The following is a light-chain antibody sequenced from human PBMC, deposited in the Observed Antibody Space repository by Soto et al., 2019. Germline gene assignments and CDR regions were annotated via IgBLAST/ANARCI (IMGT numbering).Light chain of an antibody. CDR1: QSVSSSY. CDR3: QQYGSSSWT. Sequence: EIVLTQSPGTLSLSPGERATLSCRASQSVSSSYLAWYQQKPGQAPRLPIYGASSRATGIPDRFSGSGSGTDFTLTISRLEPEDFAVYYCQQYGSSSWTFGQGTKVDIK. V-gene: IGKV3-20*01. J-gene: IGKJ1*01. CDR2: GAS.